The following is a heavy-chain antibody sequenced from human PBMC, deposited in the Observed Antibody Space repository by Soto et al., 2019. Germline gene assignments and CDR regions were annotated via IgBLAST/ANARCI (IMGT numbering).Heavy chain of an antibody. Sequence: GSGPTLVNPTQTLTLTCTFSGFSLSTSGMCVSWIRQPPGKALEWLALIDWDDDKYYSTSLKTRLTISKDTSKNQVVLTMTNMDPVDTATYYCARTNGVCYSYTCDYYYGMDVWGQGTTVTVSS. V-gene: IGHV2-70*12. J-gene: IGHJ6*02. CDR3: ARTNGVCYSYTCDYYYGMDV. CDR2: IDWDDDK. D-gene: IGHD2-8*01. CDR1: GFSLSTSGMC.